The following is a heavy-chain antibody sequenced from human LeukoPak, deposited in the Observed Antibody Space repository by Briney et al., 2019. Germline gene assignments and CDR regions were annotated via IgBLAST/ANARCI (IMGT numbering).Heavy chain of an antibody. CDR1: GFTFSDYY. Sequence: GGSLRLSCAASGFTFSDYYMSWIRQAPGKGLEWVSYISSSSSYTNYADSVKGRFTISRDNAKNSLYLQMNSLRAEDTAVYYCARDAGYSYGYASHYYGMDVWGQGTTVTVSS. D-gene: IGHD5-18*01. CDR2: ISSSSSYT. V-gene: IGHV3-11*06. CDR3: ARDAGYSYGYASHYYGMDV. J-gene: IGHJ6*02.